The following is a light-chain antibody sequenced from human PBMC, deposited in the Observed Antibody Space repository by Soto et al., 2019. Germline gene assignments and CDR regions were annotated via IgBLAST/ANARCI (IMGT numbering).Light chain of an antibody. CDR1: QSVSSN. CDR3: QQSHNWPLS. V-gene: IGKV3-15*01. CDR2: GAS. Sequence: EIVMTQSPATLSASPGEGATLSCRASQSVSSNLAWYQQKPGQAPRLLIYGASTRATGIPARFSGSGSGTEFTLTISSLQSEDFAVYYCQQSHNWPLSFGGGTKVEIK. J-gene: IGKJ4*01.